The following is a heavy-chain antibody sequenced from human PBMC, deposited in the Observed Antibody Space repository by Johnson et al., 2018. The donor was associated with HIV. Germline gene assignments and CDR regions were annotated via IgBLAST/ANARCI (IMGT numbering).Heavy chain of an antibody. V-gene: IGHV3-20*04. CDR1: GFTFSSYA. CDR2: RNWNGGST. Sequence: EVQLVESGGGVVQPGRSLRLSCAASGFTFSSYAMHWVRQAPGKGLEWVSGRNWNGGSTGSADYVQGRFTISRANAKNSLYLQMNSLRAEDTALYYCARDGSGNAFDIWGQGTMVTVSS. J-gene: IGHJ3*02. D-gene: IGHD2-15*01. CDR3: ARDGSGNAFDI.